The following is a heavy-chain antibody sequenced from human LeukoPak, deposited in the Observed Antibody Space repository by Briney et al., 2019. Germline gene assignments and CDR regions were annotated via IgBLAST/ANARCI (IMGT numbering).Heavy chain of an antibody. CDR2: INPNSGGT. V-gene: IGHV1-2*02. CDR3: AEGLSVPAAMWMYNWFDP. Sequence: ASVKVSCKASGYTFTGYYMHWVRQAPGQGLEWMGWINPNSGGTNYAQKFQGRVTMTRDTSISTAYMELSRLRSDDTAVYYCAEGLSVPAAMWMYNWFDPWGQGTLVTVSS. CDR1: GYTFTGYY. J-gene: IGHJ5*02. D-gene: IGHD2-2*01.